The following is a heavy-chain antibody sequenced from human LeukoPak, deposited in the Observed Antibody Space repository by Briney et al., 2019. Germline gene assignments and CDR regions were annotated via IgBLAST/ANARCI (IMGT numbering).Heavy chain of an antibody. CDR3: ARSPVVLRNVLLWFGEWTKRTYYYYYMDV. CDR1: GYTFTGYY. J-gene: IGHJ6*03. V-gene: IGHV1-8*02. Sequence: GASVKVSCKASGYTFTGYYMHWVRQAPGQGLEWMGWMNPNSGNTGYAQKFQGRVTMTRNTSISTAYMELSSLRSEDTAVYYCARSPVVLRNVLLWFGEWTKRTYYYYYMDVWGKGTTVTISS. D-gene: IGHD3-10*01. CDR2: MNPNSGNT.